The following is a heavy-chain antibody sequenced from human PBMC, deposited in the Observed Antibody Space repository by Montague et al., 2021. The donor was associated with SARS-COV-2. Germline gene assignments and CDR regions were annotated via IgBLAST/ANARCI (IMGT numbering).Heavy chain of an antibody. CDR3: SRESGYSSGWRYYYVMDV. D-gene: IGHD6-19*01. CDR2: LYTSCST. V-gene: IGHV4-4*07. CDR1: GGSISNYY. Sequence: SETLSLTCTVSGGSISNYYWTWIRQPAGKGLEWIWLLYTSCSTTYNPSLKSRVTMSVDTSKNQISLNVTSVTAADTAIYYCSRESGYSSGWRYYYVMDVWGQGTTVTVSS. J-gene: IGHJ6*02.